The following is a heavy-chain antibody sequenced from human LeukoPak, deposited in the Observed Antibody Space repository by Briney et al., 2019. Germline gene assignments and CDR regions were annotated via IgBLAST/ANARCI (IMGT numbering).Heavy chain of an antibody. J-gene: IGHJ4*02. V-gene: IGHV3-30-3*01. D-gene: IGHD1-20*01. Sequence: PGGSLRLSCADSGFTFSSYAMHWVRQAPGKGLEWVAVISYDGSNKYYADSVKGRFTISRDNSKNTLYLQMNSLRAEDTAVYYCARGRNWNFSYWGQGTLVTVSS. CDR1: GFTFSSYA. CDR2: ISYDGSNK. CDR3: ARGRNWNFSY.